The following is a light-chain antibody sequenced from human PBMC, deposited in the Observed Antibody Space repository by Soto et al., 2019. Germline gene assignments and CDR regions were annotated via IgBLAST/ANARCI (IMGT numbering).Light chain of an antibody. V-gene: IGLV2-14*03. CDR1: ISDVGGYNY. CDR3: SSYTSSSTYV. Sequence: QSVLTQPASVSGSPGHSITISCTGTISDVGGYNYVSWYQQHPGKAPKLMIFDVSNRPSGVSNRFSGSKSGYTASLTISGLQAEDEADYYCSSYTSSSTYVFGTGTKATV. J-gene: IGLJ1*01. CDR2: DVS.